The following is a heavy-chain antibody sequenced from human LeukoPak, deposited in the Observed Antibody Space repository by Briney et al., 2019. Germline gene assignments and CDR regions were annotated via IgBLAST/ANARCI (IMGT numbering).Heavy chain of an antibody. D-gene: IGHD6-13*01. J-gene: IGHJ4*02. CDR1: GFTFSSYA. CDR3: AKVLGSRWSSYEY. CDR2: ISGSGGST. Sequence: GGSLRLSCAASGFTFSSYAMSWVRQAPGKGLEWVSAISGSGGSTYYADSVKGRFTISRDDSKNTLFLQVNSLRVEDTAVYYCAKVLGSRWSSYEYWGQGTLVTVSS. V-gene: IGHV3-23*01.